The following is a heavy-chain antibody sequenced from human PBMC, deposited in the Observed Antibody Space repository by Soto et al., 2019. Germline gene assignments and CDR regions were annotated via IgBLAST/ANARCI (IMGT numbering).Heavy chain of an antibody. J-gene: IGHJ4*02. CDR2: IYYSGST. Sequence: SETLSLTCTVSGGSISSYYWSWIRQPPGKGLEWIGYIYYSGSTNYNPSLKSRVTISVDTSKNQFSLKLSSVTAADTAVYYCARHSPTGYPGEFDYWGQGTLVTVSS. D-gene: IGHD3-9*01. V-gene: IGHV4-59*08. CDR1: GGSISSYY. CDR3: ARHSPTGYPGEFDY.